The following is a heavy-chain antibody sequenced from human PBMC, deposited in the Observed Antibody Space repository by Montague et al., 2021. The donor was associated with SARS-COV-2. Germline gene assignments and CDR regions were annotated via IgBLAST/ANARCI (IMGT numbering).Heavy chain of an antibody. CDR2: VYYSGST. J-gene: IGHJ5*02. CDR1: GGSISSSSYY. Sequence: SETLSLTCTVSGGSISSSSYYWGWIRQPPGKGLEWIGSVYYSGSTYYNPSLKSRVTISVDTSKNQFSLKLSSVTAADTAVYYCARHRIYCSGGSCYSGWFDPWGQGTLVTVSS. CDR3: ARHRIYCSGGSCYSGWFDP. D-gene: IGHD2-15*01. V-gene: IGHV4-39*01.